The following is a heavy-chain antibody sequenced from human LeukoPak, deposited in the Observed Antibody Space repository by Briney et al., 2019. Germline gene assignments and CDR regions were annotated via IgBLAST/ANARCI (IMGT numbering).Heavy chain of an antibody. Sequence: PSETLSLTCTVSGYSISSGYYWGWIRQPPGKGLEWIGNVYHSGRTYDNPFLKSRVTISVDTSKNQFSLKLTSVTAADTAIYYCAGGAQWLAHDYWGQGTLVTVSS. D-gene: IGHD6-19*01. CDR2: VYHSGRT. J-gene: IGHJ4*02. V-gene: IGHV4-38-2*02. CDR1: GYSISSGYY. CDR3: AGGAQWLAHDY.